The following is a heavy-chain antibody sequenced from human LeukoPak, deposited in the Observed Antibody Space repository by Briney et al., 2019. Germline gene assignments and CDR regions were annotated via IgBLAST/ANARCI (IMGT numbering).Heavy chain of an antibody. D-gene: IGHD2/OR15-2a*01. CDR3: ARSFLDYMDV. Sequence: SVTLSLTCTVSGESVNPYYWNWIRQSAGKGLEWIGHIYKSGTTNFNPSLTSRVTMSLDTSRNQFSLKLRSVTAADTAVYFCARSFLDYMDVWGKGTTVTVSS. CDR1: GESVNPYY. J-gene: IGHJ6*03. CDR2: IYKSGTT. V-gene: IGHV4-4*07.